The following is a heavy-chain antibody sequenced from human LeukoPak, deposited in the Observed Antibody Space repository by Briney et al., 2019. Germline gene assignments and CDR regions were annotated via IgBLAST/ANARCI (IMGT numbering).Heavy chain of an antibody. D-gene: IGHD6-19*01. V-gene: IGHV3-23*01. J-gene: IGHJ4*02. CDR2: ISGSGGST. CDR3: AKSGGRFLGSGLRSDLHY. Sequence: PGGSLRLSCAASGFTFSSYAMSWVRQAPGKGLEWVSAISGSGGSTYYADSVKGRFTISRDNSKNTLYLQMNSLRAEDTAVYYCAKSGGRFLGSGLRSDLHYWGQGTLVTVSS. CDR1: GFTFSSYA.